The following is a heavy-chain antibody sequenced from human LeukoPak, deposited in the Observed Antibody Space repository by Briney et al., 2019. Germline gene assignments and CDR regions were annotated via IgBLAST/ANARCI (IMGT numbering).Heavy chain of an antibody. J-gene: IGHJ4*02. Sequence: SETLSLTCAVYGGSFSGYYWSWIRQPPGKGLEWIGEINHSGSTNYNPSLKGRVTISVDTSKNQFSLKLSSVTAADTAVYYCARGNAEWSQYYYDSSGSQNYFDYWGQGTLVTVSS. CDR2: INHSGST. CDR3: ARGNAEWSQYYYDSSGSQNYFDY. D-gene: IGHD3-22*01. V-gene: IGHV4-34*01. CDR1: GGSFSGYY.